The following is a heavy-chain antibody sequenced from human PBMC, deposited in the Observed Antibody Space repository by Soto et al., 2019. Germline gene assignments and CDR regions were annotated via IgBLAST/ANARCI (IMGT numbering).Heavy chain of an antibody. V-gene: IGHV3-74*01. D-gene: IGHD3-10*01. J-gene: IGHJ4*02. CDR1: GFTFSSYW. Sequence: GGSLRLSCAASGFTFSSYWHWFRQAPGKGLMWVSRINSGGGTTTYADSVKGRFTISRDNAKNTLYLQMNGLRAEDTALYYCARWFTYGNFDYFDYWGQGTQVTVSS. CDR2: INSGGGTT. CDR3: ARWFTYGNFDYFDY.